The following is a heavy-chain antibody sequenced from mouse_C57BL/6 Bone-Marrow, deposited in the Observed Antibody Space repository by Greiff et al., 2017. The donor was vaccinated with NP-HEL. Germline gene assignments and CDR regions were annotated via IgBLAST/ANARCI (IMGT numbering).Heavy chain of an antibody. CDR1: GYTFTDYY. D-gene: IGHD2-12*01. CDR2: INPNNGGT. J-gene: IGHJ2*01. Sequence: EVQLQQSGPELVKPGASVKISCKASGYTFTDYYMNWVKQSHGKSLEWIGDINPNNGGTSYNQKFKGKATLTVDKSSSTAYMELRSLTSEDSAVYYCARKGDYYSFFDYWGQGTTLTVSS. CDR3: ARKGDYYSFFDY. V-gene: IGHV1-26*01.